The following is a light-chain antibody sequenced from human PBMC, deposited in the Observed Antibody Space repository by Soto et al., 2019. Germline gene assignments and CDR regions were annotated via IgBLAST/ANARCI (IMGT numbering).Light chain of an antibody. V-gene: IGKV3-11*01. CDR3: QQRQYWPPIT. Sequence: VVTQSPPTLSLSPGEIANLSCSTSLSVSSYLALYQQKPGQAPRLLIYDASNRATGIPARFTGSGSGTDFNLTISTLEPEDFAVYYCQQRQYWPPITFGQGTRLEI. CDR1: LSVSSY. J-gene: IGKJ5*01. CDR2: DAS.